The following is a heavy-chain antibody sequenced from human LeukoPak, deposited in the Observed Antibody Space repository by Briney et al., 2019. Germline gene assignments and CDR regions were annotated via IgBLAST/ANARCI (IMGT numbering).Heavy chain of an antibody. CDR3: AREEAFQLEASLDQ. J-gene: IGHJ4*02. CDR1: GFTFGDFG. V-gene: IGHV3-33*01. D-gene: IGHD3-3*01. CDR2: IWKDGSDE. Sequence: PGRSLRLSCAAAGFTFGDFGMHGVRQAPGKGLEWVALIWKDGSDEFYADSVKGRFTISRDNSRNTLSLQMNSLRGEDTAVYYCAREEAFQLEASLDQWGQGTLVTVSS.